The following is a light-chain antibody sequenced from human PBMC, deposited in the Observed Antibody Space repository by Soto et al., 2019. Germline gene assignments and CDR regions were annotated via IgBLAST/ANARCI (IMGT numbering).Light chain of an antibody. J-gene: IGLJ2*01. CDR3: CSFAGSRTHVV. CDR2: EVN. CDR1: SSDVGSYNL. V-gene: IGLV2-23*02. Sequence: QSALTQPASVSGAPGQSITISCTGTSSDVGSYNLVSWYQHHPGKAPKLMIYEVNKRPSGVSNRFSGSKSGNTASLTISGLQAEDEADYYCCSFAGSRTHVVFGGGTKLTVL.